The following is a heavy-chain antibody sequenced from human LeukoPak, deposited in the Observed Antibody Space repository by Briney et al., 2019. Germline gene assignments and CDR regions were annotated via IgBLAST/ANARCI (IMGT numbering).Heavy chain of an antibody. Sequence: GGSLRLSCAVSGFTVSGNYMSWVRQAPGKGLEWVSLIYSGGTTYYADSVKGRFTISRDNSKNTLYLQMNSLRAEDTAVYYCAKDVTMVRGAVDYWGQGTLVTVSS. CDR2: IYSGGTT. CDR3: AKDVTMVRGAVDY. D-gene: IGHD3-10*01. V-gene: IGHV3-53*01. CDR1: GFTVSGNY. J-gene: IGHJ4*02.